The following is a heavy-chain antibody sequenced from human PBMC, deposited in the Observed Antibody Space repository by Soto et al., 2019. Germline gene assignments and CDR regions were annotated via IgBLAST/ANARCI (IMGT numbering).Heavy chain of an antibody. V-gene: IGHV3-49*03. CDR3: TRDKTYHDFWSGPFYYYYYGMDV. D-gene: IGHD3-3*01. J-gene: IGHJ6*02. CDR2: IRSKAYGGTT. Sequence: PGGSLRLSCTASGFTFGDYAMSWFRQAPGKGLEWVGFIRSKAYGGTTEYAASVKGRFTISRDDSKSIAYLQMNSLKTEDTAVYYCTRDKTYHDFWSGPFYYYYYGMDVWGQGTTVTVSS. CDR1: GFTFGDYA.